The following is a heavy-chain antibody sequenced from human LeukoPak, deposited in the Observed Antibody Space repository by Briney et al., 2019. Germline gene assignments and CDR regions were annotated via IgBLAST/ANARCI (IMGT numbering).Heavy chain of an antibody. V-gene: IGHV3-23*01. CDR1: AFTFSSYA. CDR3: AKDWSQVGSFMDV. J-gene: IGHJ6*04. CDR2: ISGSGGST. Sequence: GGSLRLSCAASAFTFSSYAMSWVRQAPGKGLEWVSAISGSGGSTYYADSVKGRFTISRDNSKNTLYLQMNSLRAEDTAVYYCAKDWSQVGSFMDVWGKGTTVTISS. D-gene: IGHD3-3*01.